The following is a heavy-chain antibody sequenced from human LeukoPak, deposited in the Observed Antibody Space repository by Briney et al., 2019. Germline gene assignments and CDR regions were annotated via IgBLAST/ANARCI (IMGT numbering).Heavy chain of an antibody. CDR3: ARAVIAARPNYYYYMDV. Sequence: ASVKVSCKASGYTFTIYYMHWVRQAPGQGLEWMGIINPSGGSTSYAQKFQGRVTMTRDMSTSTVYMELSSLRSEDTAVYYCARAVIAARPNYYYYMDVWGKGTTVTVSS. CDR2: INPSGGST. V-gene: IGHV1-46*01. J-gene: IGHJ6*03. CDR1: GYTFTIYY. D-gene: IGHD6-6*01.